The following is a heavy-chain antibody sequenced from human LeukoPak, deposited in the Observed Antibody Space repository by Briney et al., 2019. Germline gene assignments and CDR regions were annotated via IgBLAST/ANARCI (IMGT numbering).Heavy chain of an antibody. D-gene: IGHD3-3*01. CDR1: GFTFNNYA. CDR2: IDARGDDT. CDR3: AKSLRFFYGVDV. V-gene: IGHV3-23*01. J-gene: IGHJ6*04. Sequence: GGSLTLSCAASGFTFNNYAMTWVRQAPGKGLEWVSAIDARGDDTFYADFVRGRFTVSRDNVKNMVHLQMNSLRAEDSAFYYCAKSLRFFYGVDVWGRGTRVTVPS.